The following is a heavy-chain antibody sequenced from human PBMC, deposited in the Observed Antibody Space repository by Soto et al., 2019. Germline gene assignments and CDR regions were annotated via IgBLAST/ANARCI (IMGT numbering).Heavy chain of an antibody. Sequence: EVQLVESGGGLVKPGGSLRLSCAASGFTFSSYSMNWVRQAPGKGLEWVSSISSSSSYIYYADSVKGRFTISRDNAKNSLYLQMNSLRAEDTAVYYCARDHFHDYGDYGHFDYWGQGTLVTVSS. CDR2: ISSSSSYI. J-gene: IGHJ4*02. CDR3: ARDHFHDYGDYGHFDY. V-gene: IGHV3-21*01. CDR1: GFTFSSYS. D-gene: IGHD4-17*01.